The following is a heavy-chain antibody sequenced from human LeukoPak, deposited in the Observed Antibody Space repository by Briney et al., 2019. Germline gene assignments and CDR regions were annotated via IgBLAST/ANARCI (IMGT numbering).Heavy chain of an antibody. J-gene: IGHJ4*02. D-gene: IGHD6-19*01. Sequence: GGSLRLSCAASGFIFPHYWMTWVRQAPGKGLEWVSYISSSGSTKYYADSVKGRFTISRDNAKNSLYLQMNSLRAEDTAVYYCTTITVAAAFDYWGQGTLVTVSS. V-gene: IGHV3-48*04. CDR1: GFIFPHYW. CDR3: TTITVAAAFDY. CDR2: ISSSGSTK.